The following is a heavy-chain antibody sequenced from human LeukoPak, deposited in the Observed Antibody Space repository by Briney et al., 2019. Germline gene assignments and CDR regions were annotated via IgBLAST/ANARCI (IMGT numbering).Heavy chain of an antibody. CDR3: ASSTPYYYYYGMDV. D-gene: IGHD2/OR15-2a*01. V-gene: IGHV4-31*03. Sequence: SETLSLTCTVSGGSISSGGYYWSWIRQHPGKGLEWIGYIYYSGSTYYNPSLKSRVTISVDTSKSQFSLKLSSVTAADTAVYYCASSTPYYYYYGMDVWGQGTTVTVSS. CDR2: IYYSGST. CDR1: GGSISSGGYY. J-gene: IGHJ6*02.